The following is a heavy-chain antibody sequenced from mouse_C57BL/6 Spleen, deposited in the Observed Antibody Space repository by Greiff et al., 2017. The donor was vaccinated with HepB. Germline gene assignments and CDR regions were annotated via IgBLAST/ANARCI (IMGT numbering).Heavy chain of an antibody. CDR1: GYSITSGYY. Sequence: EVQLVESGPGLVKPSQSLSLTCSVTGYSITSGYYWNWIRQFPGNKLEWMGYISYDGSNNYNPSLKNRISITRDTSKNQFFLKLNSVTTEDTATYYCARDNYYGSRFYAMDYWGQGTSVTVSS. CDR3: ARDNYYGSRFYAMDY. V-gene: IGHV3-6*01. CDR2: ISYDGSN. J-gene: IGHJ4*01. D-gene: IGHD1-1*01.